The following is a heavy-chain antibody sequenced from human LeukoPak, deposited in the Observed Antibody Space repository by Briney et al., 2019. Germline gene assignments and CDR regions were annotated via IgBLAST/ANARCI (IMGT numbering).Heavy chain of an antibody. V-gene: IGHV3-11*05. CDR2: ISSSSSYT. CDR3: ARGYHGSGSYVY. Sequence: GGSLRLSCAASGFTFSDYYMSWIRQAPGKGLEWVSYISSSSSYTNYADSVKGRFTISRDNAKNSLYLQMNSLRAVDTAVYYCARGYHGSGSYVYWGQGTLVTVSS. D-gene: IGHD3-10*01. CDR1: GFTFSDYY. J-gene: IGHJ4*02.